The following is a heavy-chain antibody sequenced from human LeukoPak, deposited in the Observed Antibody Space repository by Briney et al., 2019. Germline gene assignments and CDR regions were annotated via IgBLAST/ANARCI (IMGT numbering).Heavy chain of an antibody. J-gene: IGHJ3*02. CDR2: INPNSGGT. CDR1: GYTFTGYY. V-gene: IGHV1-2*02. Sequence: ASVKVSCKASGYTFTGYYMHLVRQAPGQGLEWMGWINPNSGGTNYAQKFQGRVTMTRDTSISTAYMELSRLRSDDTAVYYCARWAPPLVSFDIWGQGTMVTVSS. D-gene: IGHD3-9*01. CDR3: ARWAPPLVSFDI.